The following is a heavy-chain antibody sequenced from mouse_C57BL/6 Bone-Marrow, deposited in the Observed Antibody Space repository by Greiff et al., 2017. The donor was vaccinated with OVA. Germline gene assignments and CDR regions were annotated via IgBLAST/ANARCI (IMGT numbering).Heavy chain of an antibody. CDR2: IDPSDSDT. V-gene: IGHV1-52*01. J-gene: IGHJ3*01. CDR3: TRKGYCSWFAY. D-gene: IGHD2-14*01. Sequence: VQLQQPGAELVRPGSSVKLSCKASGYTFTSYWMHWVKQRPIQGLEWIGNIDPSDSDTHYNQKFKDKATLTVDKSSSTAYMQLSSLTSEDSAVYCCTRKGYCSWFAYWGQGTLVTVSA. CDR1: GYTFTSYW.